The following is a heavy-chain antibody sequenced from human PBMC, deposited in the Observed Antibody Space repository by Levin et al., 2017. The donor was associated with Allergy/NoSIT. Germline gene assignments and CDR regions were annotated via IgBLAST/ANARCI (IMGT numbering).Heavy chain of an antibody. J-gene: IGHJ1*01. CDR2: ISYDGSNK. Sequence: PGGSLRLSCAASGFTFSSYGMHWVRQAPGKGLEWVAVISYDGSNKYYADSVKGRFTISRDNSKNTLYLQMNSLRAEDTAVYYCAKDPVGCGGDCYPPGGYFQHWGQGTLVTVSS. CDR3: AKDPVGCGGDCYPPGGYFQH. V-gene: IGHV3-30*18. CDR1: GFTFSSYG. D-gene: IGHD2-21*02.